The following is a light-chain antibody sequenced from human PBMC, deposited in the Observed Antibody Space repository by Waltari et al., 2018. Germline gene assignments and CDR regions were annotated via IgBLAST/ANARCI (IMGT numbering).Light chain of an antibody. Sequence: DIQMTQSPSSLSASVGDRVTFTCQARHAIRNYLNWYQQKPGKAPKLLIYDASNLETGVPSRFSGSGSGTDFSFNISSLQPEDIATYYCQQFDNLVYTFGQGTKLEIK. CDR2: DAS. V-gene: IGKV1-33*01. CDR3: QQFDNLVYT. J-gene: IGKJ2*01. CDR1: HAIRNY.